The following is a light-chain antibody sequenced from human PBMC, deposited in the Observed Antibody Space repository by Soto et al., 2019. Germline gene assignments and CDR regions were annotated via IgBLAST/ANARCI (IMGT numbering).Light chain of an antibody. CDR2: DVS. CDR3: QQYNSYST. J-gene: IGKJ3*01. Sequence: DIQMTQSPSTVSAYVGDSVTITCRASQSITTWLAWYQQRPGKAPKLLIYDVSSLQSGVPSRFSGSGSGTEFTLTISSLQPDDFATYYCQQYNSYSTFGPGTKVDSK. V-gene: IGKV1-5*01. CDR1: QSITTW.